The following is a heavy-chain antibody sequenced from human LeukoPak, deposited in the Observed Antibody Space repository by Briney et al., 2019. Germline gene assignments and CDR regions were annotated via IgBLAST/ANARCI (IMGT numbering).Heavy chain of an antibody. D-gene: IGHD3-3*01. Sequence: AGSLRLSCAASGFTFSSYAMSWVRQAPGKGLEWVSAISGSGGSTYYADSVKGRFTISRDNSKNTLYLQMNSLRAEDTAVYYCAKDPDAYDFWSGYMNWFDPWGQGTLVTVSS. CDR3: AKDPDAYDFWSGYMNWFDP. CDR2: ISGSGGST. V-gene: IGHV3-23*01. J-gene: IGHJ5*02. CDR1: GFTFSSYA.